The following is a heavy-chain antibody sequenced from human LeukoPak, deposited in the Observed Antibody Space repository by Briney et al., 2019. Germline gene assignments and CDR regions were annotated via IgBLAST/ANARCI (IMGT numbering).Heavy chain of an antibody. CDR2: ISGSGGST. CDR1: GFTFSSYA. Sequence: GGSLRLSCAASGFTFSSYAMSWVRQAPGKGLEWVSSISGSGGSTYYADSVKGRFTISRDNSKNTLYLQMNSLRAEDTAVYYCANGPCSSTSCWHYWGQGTLVTVSS. CDR3: ANGPCSSTSCWHY. J-gene: IGHJ4*02. V-gene: IGHV3-23*01. D-gene: IGHD2-2*01.